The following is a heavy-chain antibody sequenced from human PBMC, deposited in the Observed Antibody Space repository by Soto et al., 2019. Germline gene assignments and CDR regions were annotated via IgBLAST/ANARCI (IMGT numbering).Heavy chain of an antibody. V-gene: IGHV1-69*06. D-gene: IGHD6-25*01. CDR3: PRDPVDLSGYMDV. CDR2: IIPLLGTV. J-gene: IGHJ6*02. CDR1: EGTFSSYS. Sequence: QEELVQSGAEMKKPGSSVNVSCKASEGTFSSYSITWVRQAPGQRLEWMGEIIPLLGTVNYAQKFQGRVTITGDRSTSTVYMGLSSLRSDDTAVYYCPRDPVDLSGYMDVWGPGTKVTVSS.